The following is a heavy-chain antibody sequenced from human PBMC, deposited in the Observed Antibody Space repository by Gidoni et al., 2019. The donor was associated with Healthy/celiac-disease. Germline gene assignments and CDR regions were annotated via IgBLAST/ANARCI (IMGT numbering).Heavy chain of an antibody. CDR3: ARGDLYSGSYYFDY. V-gene: IGHV4-30-4*07. CDR1: GGSISSGGYS. CDR2: IYYSGST. Sequence: LQESGPGLVKPSQTLSLTCAVFGGSISSGGYSWSWIRQPPGKGLEWIGYIYYSGSTYYNPSLKSRVTISVDTSKNQFSLKLSSVTAADTAVYYCARGDLYSGSYYFDYWGQGTLVTVSS. D-gene: IGHD1-26*01. J-gene: IGHJ4*02.